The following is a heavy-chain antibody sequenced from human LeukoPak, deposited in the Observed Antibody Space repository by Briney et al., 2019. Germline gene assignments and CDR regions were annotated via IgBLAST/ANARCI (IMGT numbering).Heavy chain of an antibody. CDR3: ARGSRRGYYDSSGRFDP. CDR1: GYSISSDYY. Sequence: PSETLSLTCTVSGYSISSDYYWDWIRQPPGKGLEWIGSINHSGSTNYNPSLKSRVTISVDTSKNQFSLKLSSVTAADTAVYYCARGSRRGYYDSSGRFDPWGQGTLVTVSS. J-gene: IGHJ5*02. D-gene: IGHD3-22*01. V-gene: IGHV4-38-2*02. CDR2: INHSGST.